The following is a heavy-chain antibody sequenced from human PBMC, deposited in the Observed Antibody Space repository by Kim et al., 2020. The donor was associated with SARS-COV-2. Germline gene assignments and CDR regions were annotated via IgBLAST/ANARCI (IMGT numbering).Heavy chain of an antibody. V-gene: IGHV4-61*02. Sequence: SETLSLTCTVSCGSISSGSYYWSWIRQPAGKGLEWIGRIYTSGSTNYNPSLKSRVTISVDTSKNQFSLKLSSVTAADTAVYYCARDSYSSGWYGADWYFDLWGRGTLVTVSS. CDR3: ARDSYSSGWYGADWYFDL. CDR2: IYTSGST. CDR1: CGSISSGSYY. D-gene: IGHD6-19*01. J-gene: IGHJ2*01.